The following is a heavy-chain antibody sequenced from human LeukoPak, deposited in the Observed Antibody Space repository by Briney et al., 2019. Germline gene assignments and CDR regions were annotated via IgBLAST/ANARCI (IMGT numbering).Heavy chain of an antibody. CDR2: IRYDGSNK. J-gene: IGHJ4*02. CDR3: ARSPFGYDSSGYYLY. CDR1: GFTFSSYG. Sequence: GGSLRLSCAASGFTFSSYGMHWVRQAPGKGLEWVAFIRYDGSNKYYADSVKGRFTISRDNSKNTLYLQMNSLRAEDTAVYYCARSPFGYDSSGYYLYWGQGTLVTVSS. D-gene: IGHD3-22*01. V-gene: IGHV3-30*02.